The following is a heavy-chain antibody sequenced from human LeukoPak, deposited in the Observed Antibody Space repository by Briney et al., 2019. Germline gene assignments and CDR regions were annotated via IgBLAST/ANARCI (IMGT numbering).Heavy chain of an antibody. D-gene: IGHD3-10*01. Sequence: GGSLRLSCAASGFTVSSTYMCWVRQAPGKGLEWVSLIYSGGSPYYADSVKGRFTISRDNSKNTLFLQMNSLRAEDTAVYYCASGFEVRGVFHFDYWGQGTLVTVSS. CDR2: IYSGGSP. J-gene: IGHJ4*02. CDR3: ASGFEVRGVFHFDY. CDR1: GFTVSSTY. V-gene: IGHV3-66*01.